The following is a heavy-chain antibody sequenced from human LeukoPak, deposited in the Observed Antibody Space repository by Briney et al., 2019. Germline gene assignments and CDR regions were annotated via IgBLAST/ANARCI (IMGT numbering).Heavy chain of an antibody. D-gene: IGHD6-6*01. V-gene: IGHV3-49*04. Sequence: GGSLRLSCTASGFTFGDYAMSWVRRAPGKGLEWVGFIRSKAYGGTTEYAASVKGRFTISRDDSKSIAYLQMNSLKTEDTAVYYCTRVKARSSSSSVDYWGQGTLVTVSS. J-gene: IGHJ4*02. CDR2: IRSKAYGGTT. CDR1: GFTFGDYA. CDR3: TRVKARSSSSSVDY.